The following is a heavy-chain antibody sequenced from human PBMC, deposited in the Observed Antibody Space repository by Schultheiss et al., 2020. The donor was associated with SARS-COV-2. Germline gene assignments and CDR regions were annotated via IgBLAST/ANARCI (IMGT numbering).Heavy chain of an antibody. D-gene: IGHD5-18*01. CDR2: IYPGDSET. V-gene: IGHV5-51*01. J-gene: IGHJ3*02. Sequence: GGSLRLSCKGSGYSFTSYWIGWVRQMPGKGLEWMGIIYPGDSETRYSPPFQGLVTVSADKSTSTAYLQWSSLKASDTAMYYCARGYSYAPYAFDIWGQGTMVTVSS. CDR1: GYSFTSYW. CDR3: ARGYSYAPYAFDI.